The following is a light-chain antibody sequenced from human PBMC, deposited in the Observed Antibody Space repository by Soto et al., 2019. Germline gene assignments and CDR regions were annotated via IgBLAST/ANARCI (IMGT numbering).Light chain of an antibody. V-gene: IGKV3-20*01. J-gene: IGKJ1*01. CDR2: GAS. CDR3: HQCDSSPWT. Sequence: EIVLTQSPGTLSLSPGERATLSCRASQSLSSNYLAWYQQKPGQAPRLLIYGASTRATGVPDRLSGSGSGTDFTLTISRLEPEDFAVFYCHQCDSSPWTFGQGTKVELK. CDR1: QSLSSNY.